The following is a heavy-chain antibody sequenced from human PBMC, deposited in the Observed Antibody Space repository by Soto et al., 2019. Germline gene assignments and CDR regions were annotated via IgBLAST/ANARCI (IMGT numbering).Heavy chain of an antibody. Sequence: SETLSLTGTVCGGSISSYYWSGIRQHPGKGLEWIWYIYYSGRTYYNPSLQSRLTISLDTSKKQFSLKLSSVTAAHTAVYYCERTYSSDSSGYSDYWRQGTLVTVSS. J-gene: IGHJ4*02. V-gene: IGHV4-59*06. CDR2: IYYSGRT. CDR3: ERTYSSDSSGYSDY. CDR1: GGSISSYY. D-gene: IGHD3-22*01.